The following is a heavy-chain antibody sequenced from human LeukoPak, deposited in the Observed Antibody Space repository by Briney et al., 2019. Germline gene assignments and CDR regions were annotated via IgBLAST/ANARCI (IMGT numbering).Heavy chain of an antibody. CDR2: FDPEDGEA. V-gene: IGHV1-24*01. CDR1: GYTLTEMS. CDR3: ATDLMVRGIEFDY. D-gene: IGHD3-10*01. Sequence: GASVKVSCKVSGYTLTEMSMHWVRQAPGEGREWMGGFDPEDGEAIYAQKFQGRVTMTEDTSTDTPYMELSSLTSEDTAVYYCATDLMVRGIEFDYWGRGTLVTVSS. J-gene: IGHJ4*02.